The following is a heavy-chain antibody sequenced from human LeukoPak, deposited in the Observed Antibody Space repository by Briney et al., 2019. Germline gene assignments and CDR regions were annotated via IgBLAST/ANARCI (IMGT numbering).Heavy chain of an antibody. D-gene: IGHD6-13*01. CDR1: GYTFTGYY. J-gene: IGHJ4*02. CDR3: ARSPGGSSWPFDY. CDR2: INPNSSGT. Sequence: ASVKVSCKASGYTFTGYYMHWVRQAPGQGLEWMGWINPNSSGTNYAQKFQGRVTMTRDTSISTAYMELSRLRSDDTAVYYCARSPGGSSWPFDYWGQGTLVTVSS. V-gene: IGHV1-2*02.